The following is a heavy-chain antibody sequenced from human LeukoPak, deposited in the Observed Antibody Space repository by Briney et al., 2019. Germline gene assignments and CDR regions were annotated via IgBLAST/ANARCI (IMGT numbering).Heavy chain of an antibody. Sequence: GGSLRLSCAASGFTFGSYSMNWVRQAPGKGLEWVSSISSSSSYIYYADSVKGRFTISRDNAKNSLYLQMNSLRAEDTAVYYCARDPPYSGSYYQIDYWGQGTLVTVSS. CDR3: ARDPPYSGSYYQIDY. CDR2: ISSSSSYI. D-gene: IGHD1-26*01. J-gene: IGHJ4*02. CDR1: GFTFGSYS. V-gene: IGHV3-21*01.